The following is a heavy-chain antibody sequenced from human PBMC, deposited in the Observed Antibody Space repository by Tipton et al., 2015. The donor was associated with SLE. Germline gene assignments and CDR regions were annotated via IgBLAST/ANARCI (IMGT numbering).Heavy chain of an antibody. V-gene: IGHV3-21*01. Sequence: SLRLSCAASGFTFSSYSMNWVRQAPGKGLEWVSSISSSSSYIYYADSVKGRFTISRDNAKNSLYLQMNSLRAEDTAVYYCARPYSSTWYGSYFDHWGQGILVTVSS. CDR3: ARPYSSTWYGSYFDH. CDR2: ISSSSSYI. CDR1: GFTFSSYS. D-gene: IGHD6-13*01. J-gene: IGHJ4*02.